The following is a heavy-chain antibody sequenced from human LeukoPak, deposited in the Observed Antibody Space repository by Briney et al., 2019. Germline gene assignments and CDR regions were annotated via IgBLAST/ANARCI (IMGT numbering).Heavy chain of an antibody. Sequence: GGSLRLSCAASGFTFSSYGMHWVRQAPGKGLEWVAFIRYDGSNKYYADSVKGRFTISRDNSKNTLYLQMNSLRAEDTAVYYCARVVGITMVRGVTFRDYWGQGTLATVSS. D-gene: IGHD3-10*01. CDR3: ARVVGITMVRGVTFRDY. J-gene: IGHJ4*02. V-gene: IGHV3-30*02. CDR2: IRYDGSNK. CDR1: GFTFSSYG.